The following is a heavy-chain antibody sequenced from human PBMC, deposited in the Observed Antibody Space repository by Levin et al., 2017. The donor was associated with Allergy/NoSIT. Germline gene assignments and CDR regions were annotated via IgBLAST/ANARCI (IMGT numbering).Heavy chain of an antibody. Sequence: GGSLRLSCAASGFTFDDYAMHWVRQAPGKGLEWVSGISWNSGSIGYADSVKGRFTISRDNAKNSLYLQMNSLRAEDTALYYCAKDQGYTIHDAFDIWGQGTMVTVSS. D-gene: IGHD2-2*02. CDR3: AKDQGYTIHDAFDI. V-gene: IGHV3-9*01. CDR2: ISWNSGSI. J-gene: IGHJ3*02. CDR1: GFTFDDYA.